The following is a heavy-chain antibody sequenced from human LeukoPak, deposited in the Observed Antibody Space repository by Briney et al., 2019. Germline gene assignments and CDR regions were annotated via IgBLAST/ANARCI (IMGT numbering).Heavy chain of an antibody. V-gene: IGHV3-11*04. CDR2: ISESGGTI. CDR3: TTGYGSGRYSHWFDP. D-gene: IGHD3-10*01. CDR1: GFTFSDYY. J-gene: IGHJ5*02. Sequence: PGGSLRLSCAASGFTFSDYYMTWIRQAPGKWLDWVSYISESGGTIHYADSVKGRFIISRDNAKNSLYLQMNGLRAEDTAVYYCTTGYGSGRYSHWFDPWGQGTLVTVSS.